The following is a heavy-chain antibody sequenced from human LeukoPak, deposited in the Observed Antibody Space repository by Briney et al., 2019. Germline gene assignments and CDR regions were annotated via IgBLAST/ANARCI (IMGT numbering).Heavy chain of an antibody. D-gene: IGHD1-26*01. CDR3: ARAGRRTFAFDI. CDR2: SYHSGSP. CDR1: GGSISSSNW. V-gene: IGHV4-4*02. Sequence: PSETLSLTCTVSGGSISSSNWWIWVRQPPGKGLEWIGESYHSGSPNYNPSLKSRVTISVDKSKNQFSLNLTSVTAADRAVYFCARAGRRTFAFDIWGPGTLVTVSS. J-gene: IGHJ3*02.